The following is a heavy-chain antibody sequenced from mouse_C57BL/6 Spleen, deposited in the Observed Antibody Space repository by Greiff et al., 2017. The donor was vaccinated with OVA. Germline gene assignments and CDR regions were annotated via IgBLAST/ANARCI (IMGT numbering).Heavy chain of an antibody. V-gene: IGHV1-52*01. CDR1: GYTFTSYW. CDR3: ARSYDYDDYYFDY. Sequence: QVQLQQPGAELVRPGSSVKLSCKASGYTFTSYWVHWVKQRPIQGLEWIGNIDPSDSETHYNQKFKDKATLTVDKSSSPAYMQLSSLTSEDSAVYYCARSYDYDDYYFDYWGQGTTLTVSS. D-gene: IGHD2-4*01. J-gene: IGHJ2*01. CDR2: IDPSDSET.